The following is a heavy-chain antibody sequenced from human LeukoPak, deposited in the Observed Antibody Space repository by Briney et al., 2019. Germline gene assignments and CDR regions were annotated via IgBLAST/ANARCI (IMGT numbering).Heavy chain of an antibody. J-gene: IGHJ6*03. V-gene: IGHV3-73*01. CDR2: IRSKANSYAT. CDR1: GFTFISYW. CDR3: TRRGYYYMDV. Sequence: GGSLRLSCAASGFTFISYWLTWVRQASGKGLEWVGRIRSKANSYATAYAASVKGRFTISRDDSKNTAYLQMNSLKTEDTAVYYCTRRGYYYMDVWGKGTTVTVSS.